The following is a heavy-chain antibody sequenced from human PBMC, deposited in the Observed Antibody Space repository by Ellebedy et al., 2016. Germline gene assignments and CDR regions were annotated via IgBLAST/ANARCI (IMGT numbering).Heavy chain of an antibody. V-gene: IGHV1-18*04. Sequence: ASVKVSCXASGYTFTSYGISWVRQAPGQGLEWMGWISAYNGNTNYAQKLQGRVTMTTDTSTSTAYMELRSLRSDDTAVYYCARVPHRYYYGSGSPYGMDGWGQGTTVTVSS. CDR3: ARVPHRYYYGSGSPYGMDG. D-gene: IGHD3-10*01. CDR2: ISAYNGNT. J-gene: IGHJ6*02. CDR1: GYTFTSYG.